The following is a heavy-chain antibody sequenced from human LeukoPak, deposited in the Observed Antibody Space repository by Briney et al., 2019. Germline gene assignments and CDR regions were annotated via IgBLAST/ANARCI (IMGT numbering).Heavy chain of an antibody. CDR2: IYYSGST. J-gene: IGHJ4*02. CDR3: ATEGYSSGWYRGNPFDY. D-gene: IGHD6-19*01. Sequence: SETLSLTCTVSGGSISSSSYYWGWIRQPPGKGLEWIGSIYYSGSTYYNPSLKSRVTISVDTSKNQFSLKLSSVTAADTAVYYCATEGYSSGWYRGNPFDYRGQGTLVTVSS. V-gene: IGHV4-39*01. CDR1: GGSISSSSYY.